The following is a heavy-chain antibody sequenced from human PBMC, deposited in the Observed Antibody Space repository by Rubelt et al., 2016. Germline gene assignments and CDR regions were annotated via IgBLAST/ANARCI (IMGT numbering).Heavy chain of an antibody. Sequence: QVQLQESGPGLVKPSETLSLTCTVSGGSIDTYYWTWIRQPPGKGLEWIGYIYYSGTTQYNPSLKSRVTMSVDTSKTQFSRRLSSGTAAYTAVYYCVREATRVTVGGGVVNPFGYWGQGTQVTVSS. V-gene: IGHV4-59*01. D-gene: IGHD3-16*02. J-gene: IGHJ4*02. CDR2: IYYSGTT. CDR1: GGSIDTYY. CDR3: VREATRVTVGGGVVNPFGY.